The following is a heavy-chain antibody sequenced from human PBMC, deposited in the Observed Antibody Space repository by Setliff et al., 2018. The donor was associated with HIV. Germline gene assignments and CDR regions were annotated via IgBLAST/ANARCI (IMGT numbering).Heavy chain of an antibody. CDR3: ARGRDYFGP. Sequence: PSETLSLTCTVSGDSISGYFWSWIRQPPGKGLEWIGFIYYSGSTVYNPSLKSRVTISVDTSKNQFSLELTSLTAADTAVHYCARGRDYFGPWGQGTLVTVSS. CDR2: IYYSGST. J-gene: IGHJ4*02. CDR1: GDSISGYF. V-gene: IGHV4-59*01.